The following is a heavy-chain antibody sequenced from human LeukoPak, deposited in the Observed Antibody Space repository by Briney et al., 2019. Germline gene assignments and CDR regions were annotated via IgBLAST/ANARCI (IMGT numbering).Heavy chain of an antibody. CDR2: ISYDGSNK. CDR1: GFTFSSYG. CDR3: ARQGTSGYHYLDY. D-gene: IGHD3-22*01. J-gene: IGHJ4*02. V-gene: IGHV3-30*03. Sequence: GRSLRLSCAASGFTFSSYGMHWVRQAPGKGLEWVAVISYDGSNKYYADSVKGRFTISRDNSKNTLYLQMNSLRAEDTAVYWCARQGTSGYHYLDYWGQGTLVTVSS.